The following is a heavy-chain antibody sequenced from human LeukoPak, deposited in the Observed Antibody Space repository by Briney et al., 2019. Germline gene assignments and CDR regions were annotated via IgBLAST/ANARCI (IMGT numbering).Heavy chain of an antibody. CDR2: IIPIFGTA. V-gene: IGHV1-69*05. CDR3: ARDSSGLFDY. D-gene: IGHD3-22*01. Sequence: GASVKVSCKASGGTFSSYAISWVRQAPGQGLEWMGGIIPIFGTANYAQKLQGRVTITTDESTSTAYMELSSLRSEDTAVCYCARDSSGLFDYWGQGTLVTVSS. CDR1: GGTFSSYA. J-gene: IGHJ4*02.